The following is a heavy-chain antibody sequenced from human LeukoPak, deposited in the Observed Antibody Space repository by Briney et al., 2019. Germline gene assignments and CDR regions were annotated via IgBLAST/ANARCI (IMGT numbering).Heavy chain of an antibody. CDR2: IYSSGST. J-gene: IGHJ4*02. CDR1: GGSISSDH. Sequence: SETLTLTCTVSGGSISSDHWSWIRQPPGKGLQWIGFIYSSGSTNYNPSLKSRVTISLDTSNTQFSLKLISVTAADPALYFCATNALSLAQQYNWKDDLWGQGALVTVSS. CDR3: ATNALSLAQQYNWKDDL. V-gene: IGHV4-59*12. D-gene: IGHD1-1*01.